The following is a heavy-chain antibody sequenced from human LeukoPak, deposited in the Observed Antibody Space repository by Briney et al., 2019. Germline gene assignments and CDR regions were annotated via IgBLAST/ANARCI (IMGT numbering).Heavy chain of an antibody. CDR3: ARDEYSSSWYRY. D-gene: IGHD6-13*01. Sequence: GGSLRLSCAASGFTFSSYSMNWVRQAPGKGLEWVLSISSSSSYIYYADSVKGRFTISRDNAKNSLYLQMNSLRAEDTAVYYCARDEYSSSWYRYWGQGTLVSVSS. CDR1: GFTFSSYS. CDR2: ISSSSSYI. V-gene: IGHV3-21*01. J-gene: IGHJ4*02.